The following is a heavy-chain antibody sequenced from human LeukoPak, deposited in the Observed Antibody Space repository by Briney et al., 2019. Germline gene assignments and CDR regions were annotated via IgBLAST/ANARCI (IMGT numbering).Heavy chain of an antibody. D-gene: IGHD1-26*01. CDR3: ARDQYYDAFDI. J-gene: IGHJ3*02. Sequence: SETLSLTCTVFGGSISSSYYWSWIRPPPGKGLEWIGFIYYTGNTNYNPSLKSRDTISVDTSKNQFSLKLSSVTAADTAMYYCARDQYYDAFDIWGQGTMVIVSS. CDR1: GGSISSSYY. CDR2: IYYTGNT. V-gene: IGHV4-59*01.